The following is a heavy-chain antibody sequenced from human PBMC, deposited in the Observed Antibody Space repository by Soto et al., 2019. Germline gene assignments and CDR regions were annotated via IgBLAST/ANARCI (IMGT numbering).Heavy chain of an antibody. CDR1: GGSFSGYY. J-gene: IGHJ5*02. CDR3: ATGEGSPNNWFDP. CDR2: INHSGST. Sequence: SETLSLTCAVYGGSFSGYYWSWIRQPPGKGLEWIGEINHSGSTNYNPSLKSRVTISVDTSKNQFSLKLSSVTAADTAVYYCATGEGSPNNWFDPWGQGTLVTVSS. D-gene: IGHD3-10*01. V-gene: IGHV4-34*01.